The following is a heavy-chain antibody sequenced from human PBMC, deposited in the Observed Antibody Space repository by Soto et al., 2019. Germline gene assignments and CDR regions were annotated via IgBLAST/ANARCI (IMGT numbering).Heavy chain of an antibody. CDR3: ARDHCTTTNCYTSTYYYGMDV. V-gene: IGHV1-8*01. D-gene: IGHD2-2*02. CDR2: MNPNSGNT. J-gene: IGHJ6*02. CDR1: GYTFTTFD. Sequence: GASVKVSCKASGYTFTTFDINWVRQATGQGLEWVGWMNPNSGNTGYAQKFQGRVTMTRNTSISTAYMELGSLRSEDTAVYFCARDHCTTTNCYTSTYYYGMDVWGQGTTVTVSS.